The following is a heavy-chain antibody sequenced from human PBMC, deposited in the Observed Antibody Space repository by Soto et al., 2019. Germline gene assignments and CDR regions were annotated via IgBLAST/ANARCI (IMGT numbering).Heavy chain of an antibody. CDR1: GGSISSGGYY. J-gene: IGHJ4*02. CDR2: IYYSGSTYYN. D-gene: IGHD1-26*01. Sequence: SETLSLTCTVSGGSISSGGYYWSWVRQHPGKGLEWIGYIYYSGSTYYNYYNPSLKSRVTISVDTSKNQFSLKLSSVTAADTAVYYCARTPLLWGQGTLVTVSS. CDR3: ARTPLL. V-gene: IGHV4-31*03.